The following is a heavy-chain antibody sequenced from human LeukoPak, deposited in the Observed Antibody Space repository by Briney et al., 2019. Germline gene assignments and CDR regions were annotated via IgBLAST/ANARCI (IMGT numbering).Heavy chain of an antibody. CDR2: ISSNGSSI. Sequence: GGSLRLSCATSGFTFSDYYMSWIRQAPAKGLEWVAHISSNGSSIYYAASMKGRVTISRDNAKDSLFLQMNSLRVEDTAVYYCARSGYSSGWADYFYYYYMDVWGKGTTVTVSS. CDR3: ARSGYSSGWADYFYYYYMDV. J-gene: IGHJ6*03. V-gene: IGHV3-11*01. CDR1: GFTFSDYY. D-gene: IGHD6-19*01.